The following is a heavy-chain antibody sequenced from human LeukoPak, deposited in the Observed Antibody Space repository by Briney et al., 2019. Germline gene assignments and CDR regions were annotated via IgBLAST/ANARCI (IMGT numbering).Heavy chain of an antibody. CDR2: ISAYNGNT. CDR3: ARGDDFWSGPSFDY. V-gene: IGHV1-18*01. D-gene: IGHD3-3*01. CDR1: GYTFTSCG. J-gene: IGHJ4*02. Sequence: ASVKVSCKASGYTFTSCGISWVRPAPGQGLEWIGWISAYNGNTNYAQKLQGRVTMTTDTSTSTAYMELRSLRSDDTAVYYCARGDDFWSGPSFDYWGQGTLVTVSS.